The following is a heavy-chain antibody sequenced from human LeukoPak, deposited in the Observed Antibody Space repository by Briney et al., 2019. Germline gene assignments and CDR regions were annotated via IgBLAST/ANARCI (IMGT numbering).Heavy chain of an antibody. J-gene: IGHJ5*02. D-gene: IGHD2-2*01. Sequence: SETLSLTCTVSGGSISSYYWSWIRQPPGKGLEWIGYIYYSGSTNYNPSLKSRVTMSVDTSKNQFSLKLSSVTAADTAVYYCAREDIVVVPAAIVPVNWFDPWGQGTLVTVSS. V-gene: IGHV4-59*12. CDR2: IYYSGST. CDR1: GGSISSYY. CDR3: AREDIVVVPAAIVPVNWFDP.